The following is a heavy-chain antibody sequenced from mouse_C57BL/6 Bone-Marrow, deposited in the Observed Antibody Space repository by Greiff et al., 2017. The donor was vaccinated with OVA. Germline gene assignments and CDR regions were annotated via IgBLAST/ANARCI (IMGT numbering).Heavy chain of an antibody. CDR1: GYTFTSYW. V-gene: IGHV1-53*01. CDR3: ATVYYGNYDAMDY. CDR2: INPSNGGT. D-gene: IGHD2-1*01. Sequence: QVHVKQPGTELVKPGASVKLSCKASGYTFTSYWMHWVKQRPGQGLEWIGNINPSNGGTNYNEKFKSKATLTVDKSSSTAYMQLSSLTSEDSAVYYCATVYYGNYDAMDYWGQGTSVTVSS. J-gene: IGHJ4*01.